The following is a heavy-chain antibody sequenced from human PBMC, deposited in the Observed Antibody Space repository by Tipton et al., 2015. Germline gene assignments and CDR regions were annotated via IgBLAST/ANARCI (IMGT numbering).Heavy chain of an antibody. CDR1: GGSFSDYY. D-gene: IGHD4-23*01. J-gene: IGHJ4*02. CDR3: ARARGRHGGLFDS. V-gene: IGHV4-59*01. Sequence: GLVKPSETLSLTCTVSGGSFSDYYWSWIRQSPGEGLEWIGYIYYSGSTNYNPSLRSRVAMSMDTSKNQFSLKLSSVIAADTAVYYCARARGRHGGLFDSWGQGTLVTVSS. CDR2: IYYSGST.